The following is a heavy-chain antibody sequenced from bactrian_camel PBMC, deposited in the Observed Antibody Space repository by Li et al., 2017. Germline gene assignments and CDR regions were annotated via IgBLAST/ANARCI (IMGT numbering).Heavy chain of an antibody. Sequence: QVELAESGGGSVQAGGSLRLSCAASGYTVTSMCMGWFRQAPGKEREGVAAIYTDGSTYLGDSVKGRFTISQDIAENTVTVYLQMNSLKPEDTAMYYCAAYGYGCSQLRQNACIYWGQGTQVTVS. V-gene: IGHV3S57*01. CDR1: GYTVTSMC. CDR2: IYTDGST. CDR3: AAYGYGCSQLRQNACIY. J-gene: IGHJ4*01. D-gene: IGHD6*01.